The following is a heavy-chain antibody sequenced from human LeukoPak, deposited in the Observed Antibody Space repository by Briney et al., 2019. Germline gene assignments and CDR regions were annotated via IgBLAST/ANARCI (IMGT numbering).Heavy chain of an antibody. J-gene: IGHJ4*02. CDR2: IYYSGST. CDR1: GGSISSSSYY. V-gene: IGHV4-39*01. Sequence: SETLSLTCTVSGGSISSSSYYWGWIRQPPGKGLEWIGSIYYSGSTYYNPSLKSRVTISVDTSKNQFSLKLSSVTAADTAVYYCASHGRRLRFLEWLPEKWGQGTLVTVSS. CDR3: ASHGRRLRFLEWLPEK. D-gene: IGHD3-3*01.